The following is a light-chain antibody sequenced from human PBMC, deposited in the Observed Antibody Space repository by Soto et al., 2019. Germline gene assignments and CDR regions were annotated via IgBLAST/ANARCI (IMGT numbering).Light chain of an antibody. V-gene: IGLV1-47*01. CDR2: RNN. CDR1: SSNIGSNY. CDR3: AAWDDSLSGHWV. Sequence: QAVVTQPPSASGTPGQRVTISCSGSSSNIGSNYVYWYQQLPGTAPKLLIYRNNQRPSGVPDRFSGPKSGTSASLAISGLRSEDEADYYCAAWDDSLSGHWVFGGGTKLTVL. J-gene: IGLJ3*02.